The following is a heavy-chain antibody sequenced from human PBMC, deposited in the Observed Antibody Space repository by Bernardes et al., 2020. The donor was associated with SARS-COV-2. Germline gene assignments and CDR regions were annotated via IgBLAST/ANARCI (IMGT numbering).Heavy chain of an antibody. Sequence: TLSLTCTVSGGSINSGGYYWSWVRQHPGRGLEWIGYIYSGGNTYYNSSLMSRVNISIDTSKNHLSLKLSSVTAADTAVYYCARGSRLRSNYWGQGTLVTVSS. CDR3: ARGSRLRSNY. V-gene: IGHV4-31*03. J-gene: IGHJ4*02. CDR2: IYSGGNT. CDR1: GGSINSGGYY. D-gene: IGHD5-12*01.